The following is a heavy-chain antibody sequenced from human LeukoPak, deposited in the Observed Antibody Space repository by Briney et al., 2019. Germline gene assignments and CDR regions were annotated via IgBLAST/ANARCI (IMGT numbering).Heavy chain of an antibody. D-gene: IGHD4-23*01. Sequence: PSETLSLTCTASGGSISSSGYYWGWIRQPPGKGLEWIASINYSGTTYYNPSLKSRVTISEDRSKNQFSLKLSSVTAADTAVYYCARVPGRDYGGNSSRARYNWFDPWGQGTLVTVSS. V-gene: IGHV4-39*01. J-gene: IGHJ5*02. CDR2: INYSGTT. CDR1: GGSISSSGYY. CDR3: ARVPGRDYGGNSSRARYNWFDP.